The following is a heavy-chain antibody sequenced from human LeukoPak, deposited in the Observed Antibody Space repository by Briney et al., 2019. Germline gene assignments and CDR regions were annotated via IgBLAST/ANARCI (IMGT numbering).Heavy chain of an antibody. D-gene: IGHD2-21*01. CDR1: GFTFSDSY. CDR2: IGGSGRDI. CDR3: AKTARAYEY. J-gene: IGHJ4*02. V-gene: IGHV3-11*01. Sequence: PGGSLRLSCVASGFTFSDSYMSWVRQTPERGLECISYIGGSGRDIKYADSVKGRFTISRDNVKNALYLQMNSLRAEDTAVYYCAKTARAYEYWGQGTQVTVSS.